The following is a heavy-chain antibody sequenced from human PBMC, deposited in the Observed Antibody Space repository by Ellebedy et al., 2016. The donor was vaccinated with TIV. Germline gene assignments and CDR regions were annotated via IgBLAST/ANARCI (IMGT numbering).Heavy chain of an antibody. Sequence: SETLSLTXTVSGGSISSSSYYWGWIRQPPGKGLEWIGSIYYSGSTYYNPSLKSRVTISVDTSKNQFSLKLSSVTAADTAVYYCARVDCSSTSCQPYDYWGQGTLVTVSS. V-gene: IGHV4-39*07. CDR3: ARVDCSSTSCQPYDY. CDR2: IYYSGST. J-gene: IGHJ4*02. D-gene: IGHD2-2*01. CDR1: GGSISSSSYY.